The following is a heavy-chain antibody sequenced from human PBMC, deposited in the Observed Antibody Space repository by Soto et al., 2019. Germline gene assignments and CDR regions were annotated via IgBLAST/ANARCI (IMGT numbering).Heavy chain of an antibody. CDR2: ITPIFGEP. J-gene: IGHJ5*02. Sequence: QGQLEQSGAELKKPGSSVKVSCKASGGPFSSYAINWVRQAPGHRLEWMGGITPIFGEPKYAQKFQGSVTIAADTATSTADMELSSLRSDATAVYFCARGSSSSIINGFDPWGQGTLVTVSS. CDR3: ARGSSSSIINGFDP. D-gene: IGHD3-10*01. CDR1: GGPFSSYA. V-gene: IGHV1-69*06.